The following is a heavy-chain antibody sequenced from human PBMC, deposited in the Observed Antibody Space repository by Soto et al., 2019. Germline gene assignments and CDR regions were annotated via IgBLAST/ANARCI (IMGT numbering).Heavy chain of an antibody. CDR1: GYTFTSYD. CDR2: MNPNSGNT. Sequence: ASVKVSCKASGYTFTSYDINWVRQATGQGLEWMGWMNPNSGNTDYAQKLQGRVTMTTDTSTSTAYMELRSLRSDDTAVYYCARAGLDIVVVVAATNVYFDYWGQGTLVTVSS. J-gene: IGHJ4*02. CDR3: ARAGLDIVVVVAATNVYFDY. V-gene: IGHV1-8*01. D-gene: IGHD2-15*01.